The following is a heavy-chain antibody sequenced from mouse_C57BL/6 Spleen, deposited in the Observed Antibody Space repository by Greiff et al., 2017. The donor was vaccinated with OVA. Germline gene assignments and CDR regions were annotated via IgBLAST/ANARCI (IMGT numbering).Heavy chain of an antibody. CDR1: GYTFTSYW. CDR3: ARGVYYDYLYYFDY. Sequence: QVQLQQPGAELVRPGTSVKLSCKASGYTFTSYWMHWVKQRPGQGLEWIGVIDPSDSYTNYNQKFKGKATLTVDTSSSTAYMQLSSLTSEDSAVYYCARGVYYDYLYYFDYWGQGTTLTVSS. J-gene: IGHJ2*01. V-gene: IGHV1-59*01. CDR2: IDPSDSYT. D-gene: IGHD2-4*01.